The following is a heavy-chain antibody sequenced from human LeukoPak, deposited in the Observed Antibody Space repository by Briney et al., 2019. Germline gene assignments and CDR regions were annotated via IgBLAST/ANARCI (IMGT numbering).Heavy chain of an antibody. CDR3: ATNYGPEDFDY. J-gene: IGHJ4*02. Sequence: SETLSLTCTVSGGSISSGSYYWSWIRQPAGKGLEWIGRIYTSGSTNYNPSLKSRVTISVDTSKNQFSLKLSSVTAADTAVYYCATNYGPEDFDYWGQGTLVTVSS. CDR1: GGSISSGSYY. CDR2: IYTSGST. D-gene: IGHD4/OR15-4a*01. V-gene: IGHV4-61*02.